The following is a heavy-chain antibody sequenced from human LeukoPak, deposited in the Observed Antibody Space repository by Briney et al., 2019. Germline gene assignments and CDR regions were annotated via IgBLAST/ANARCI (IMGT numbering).Heavy chain of an antibody. J-gene: IGHJ4*02. CDR2: ISGSGGST. CDR3: AKSPPGYYDSSGYYNY. V-gene: IGHV3-23*01. CDR1: GFTFSSYA. D-gene: IGHD3-22*01. Sequence: GGSLRLSCAASGFTFSSYAMSWVRQAPGKGLEWVSAISGSGGSTYYADSVKGRFTISRDNSKNTLYLQMNSLRAEDTAVYYCAKSPPGYYDSSGYYNYWGQGTLVTVSS.